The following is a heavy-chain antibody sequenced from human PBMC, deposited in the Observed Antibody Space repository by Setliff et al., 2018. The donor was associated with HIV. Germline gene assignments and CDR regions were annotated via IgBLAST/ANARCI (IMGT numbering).Heavy chain of an antibody. D-gene: IGHD5-12*01. CDR1: DGSFSSDY. CDR2: IYYSGST. CDR3: ARAEMATIVAFDI. V-gene: IGHV4-59*01. J-gene: IGHJ3*02. Sequence: SSETLSLTCTVSDGSFSSDYWTWSRQTPRKGLEWIGYIYYSGSTKYNPSLTSRVTISVDTSKNHFSLKLTSVTAADTAVYYCARAEMATIVAFDIWGQGTMVTVSS.